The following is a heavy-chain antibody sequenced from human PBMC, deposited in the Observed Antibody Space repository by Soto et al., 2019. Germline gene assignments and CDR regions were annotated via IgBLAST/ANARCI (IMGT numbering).Heavy chain of an antibody. CDR2: IKTESDGGTT. CDR3: ATGGLGI. J-gene: IGHJ4*02. CDR1: GFTFRNAR. V-gene: IGHV3-15*01. Sequence: EVQLVESGGGLVKPGESLRLSCAASGFTFRNARMSWVRQAPGRGLEWVGRIKTESDGGTTDYAAPVKGRFSVSRDDSRDTLYLQMNSLKTEDTAVYYCATGGLGIWGQGTLVTVSS.